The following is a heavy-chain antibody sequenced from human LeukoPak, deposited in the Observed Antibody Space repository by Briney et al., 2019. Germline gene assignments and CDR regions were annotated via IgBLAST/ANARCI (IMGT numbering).Heavy chain of an antibody. CDR2: ISYDGINK. CDR1: GFTVSSNY. D-gene: IGHD3-22*01. J-gene: IGHJ4*02. CDR3: AREAYDSSAYYFDY. Sequence: GGSLRLSCAASGFTVSSNYMSWVRQAPGKGLEWVALISYDGINKYYADSVKGRFTISRDNSKNTLYLLMHSLRPEDTAVYYCAREAYDSSAYYFDYWGQGALVTVSS. V-gene: IGHV3-30-3*01.